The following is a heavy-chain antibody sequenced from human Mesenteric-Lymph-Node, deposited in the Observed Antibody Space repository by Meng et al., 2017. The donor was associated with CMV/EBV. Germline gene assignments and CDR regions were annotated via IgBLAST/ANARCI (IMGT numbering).Heavy chain of an antibody. CDR2: ISGSGGRT. D-gene: IGHD2-2*01. CDR3: AKDIGICISTSCSWDY. CDR1: GFTFSSYA. J-gene: IGHJ4*02. Sequence: GGSLRLSCTVSGFTFSSYAMAWVRQAPGKGLEWVSSISGSGGRTYYADSVKGRFTISRDNSNDKLYLQVNNVRAEDTAVYYCAKDIGICISTSCSWDYWGQGTLVTVSS. V-gene: IGHV3-23*01.